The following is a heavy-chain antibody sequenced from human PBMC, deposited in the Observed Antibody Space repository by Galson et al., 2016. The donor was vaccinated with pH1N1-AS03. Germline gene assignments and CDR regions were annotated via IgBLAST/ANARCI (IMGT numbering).Heavy chain of an antibody. V-gene: IGHV3-30*09. J-gene: IGHJ3*01. CDR1: GYTFSTFA. Sequence: SLRLSCAASGYTFSTFALHWVRQAPGKGLEALAFISHDGNNRYYTQSVRGRFAISRDNSKNTLYLQMNSLRPDDTAVYYCARDRSYDHMGDASDLWGQGTMVTVSS. D-gene: IGHD3-22*01. CDR3: ARDRSYDHMGDASDL. CDR2: ISHDGNNR.